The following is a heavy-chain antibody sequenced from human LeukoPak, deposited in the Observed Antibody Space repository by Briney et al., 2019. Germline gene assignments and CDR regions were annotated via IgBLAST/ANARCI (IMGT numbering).Heavy chain of an antibody. V-gene: IGHV3-48*01. CDR2: ISSSGNTK. J-gene: IGHJ3*02. D-gene: IGHD6-6*01. Sequence: GGSLGLSCAASGFTFSTYSMNWVRQAPGKGLEYVSHISSSGNTKYYGDSVKGRFTISRDNAKNSLFLQMNSLRAEDTAVYYCASEYSSPSHGAFDIWGQGTMVTVSS. CDR1: GFTFSTYS. CDR3: ASEYSSPSHGAFDI.